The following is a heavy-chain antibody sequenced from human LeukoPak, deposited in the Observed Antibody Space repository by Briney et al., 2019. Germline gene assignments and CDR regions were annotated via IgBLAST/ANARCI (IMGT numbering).Heavy chain of an antibody. CDR1: GFAFSSYG. V-gene: IGHV3-30*18. CDR2: ISYDGSNK. CDR3: AKDALRYCSGGSCSFDY. Sequence: PGGSLRLSCAASGFAFSSYGMHCVRQAPGKGLEWVAVISYDGSNKYYADSVKGRFTISRDNSKNTLYLQMNSLRAEDTAVYYCAKDALRYCSGGSCSFDYWGQGTLVTVSS. D-gene: IGHD2-15*01. J-gene: IGHJ4*02.